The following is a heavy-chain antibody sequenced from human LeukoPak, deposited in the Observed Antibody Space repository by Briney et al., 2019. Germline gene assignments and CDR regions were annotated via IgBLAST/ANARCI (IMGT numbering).Heavy chain of an antibody. D-gene: IGHD5-12*01. V-gene: IGHV3-11*01. J-gene: IGHJ4*02. CDR1: GFTFSGYY. Sequence: GGSLRLSCAASGFTFSGYYMTWIRQAPGKGLEWVSYISSRGTITYYADSVKGRFTISRDNAKNSLFLHMNSLRAEDTAVYHCASPPSGSSPDGDYWGQGTLVTVSS. CDR3: ASPPSGSSPDGDY. CDR2: ISSRGTIT.